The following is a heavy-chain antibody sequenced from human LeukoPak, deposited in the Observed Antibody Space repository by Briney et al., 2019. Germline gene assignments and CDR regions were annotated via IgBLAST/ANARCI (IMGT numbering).Heavy chain of an antibody. V-gene: IGHV1-24*01. CDR3: ATESCSSTSCYAPHYYYYGMDV. CDR1: GYTLTELS. J-gene: IGHJ6*02. CDR2: FYPEDGET. D-gene: IGHD2-2*01. Sequence: GASVKVSCKVSGYTLTELSMHWVRQAPGKGLEWMGGFYPEDGETIYAQKFQGRVTMTEDTSTDTAYMELSSLRSEGTAVYYCATESCSSTSCYAPHYYYYGMDVWGQGTTVTVSS.